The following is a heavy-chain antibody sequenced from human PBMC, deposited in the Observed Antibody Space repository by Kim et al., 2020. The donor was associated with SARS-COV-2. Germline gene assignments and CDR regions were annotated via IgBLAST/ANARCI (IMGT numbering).Heavy chain of an antibody. CDR1: HGPIGSFS. D-gene: IGHD3-10*01. Sequence: SETLSLTCTISHGPIGSFSWSWIRQPPGKGLVWIGYFYYSGTTNYNPSFKSRVTMSVDTSKNDFSLHLTSATAADTAVYFCARGSVIIPFEYWGQGALVTVSS. J-gene: IGHJ4*02. CDR3: ARGSVIIPFEY. V-gene: IGHV4-59*13. CDR2: FYYSGTT.